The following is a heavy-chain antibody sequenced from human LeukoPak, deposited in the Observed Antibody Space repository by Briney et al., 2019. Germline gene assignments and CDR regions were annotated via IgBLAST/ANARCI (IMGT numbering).Heavy chain of an antibody. CDR1: GFTLRSYG. D-gene: IGHD3-22*01. CDR2: ISGSATNT. CDR3: AKAWHYDSSGNPYWCFDL. J-gene: IGHJ2*01. Sequence: GGSLRLSCVASGFTLRSYGMAWVRQAPGKGLEWLSGISGSATNTYYADSVKGRFTISRDNSKNTLYLQMSSLRAEDTALYYCAKAWHYDSSGNPYWCFDLWGRGTLVTVSS. V-gene: IGHV3-23*01.